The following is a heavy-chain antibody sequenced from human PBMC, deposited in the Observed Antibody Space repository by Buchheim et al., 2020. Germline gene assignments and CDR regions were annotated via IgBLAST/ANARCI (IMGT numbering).Heavy chain of an antibody. Sequence: EVQLVESGGGLVQPGGSLRLSCAASGFTFSNYWMSWVRQAPGKGLEWVANIKQDGSEKYYVDSVKGRFTISRDNAKNSLNLQMNSLRAEDTAVYYCARWADGYNSWFDPWGQGTL. CDR3: ARWADGYNSWFDP. D-gene: IGHD5-24*01. V-gene: IGHV3-7*03. J-gene: IGHJ5*02. CDR1: GFTFSNYW. CDR2: IKQDGSEK.